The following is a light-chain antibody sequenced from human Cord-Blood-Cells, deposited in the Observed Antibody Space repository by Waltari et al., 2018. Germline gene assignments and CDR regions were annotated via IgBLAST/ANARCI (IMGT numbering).Light chain of an antibody. J-gene: IGLJ1*01. V-gene: IGLV1-44*01. CDR3: AAWDDSLNGPLYV. CDR1: SSNSGSNT. CDR2: SNN. Sequence: TQPPSASGTPGQRVTISCSGSSSNSGSNTVNWYKQLPGTAPKLLIYSNNQRPSGVPDRFSGSKSGTSASLAISGLQSEDEADYYCAAWDDSLNGPLYVFGTGTKVTVL.